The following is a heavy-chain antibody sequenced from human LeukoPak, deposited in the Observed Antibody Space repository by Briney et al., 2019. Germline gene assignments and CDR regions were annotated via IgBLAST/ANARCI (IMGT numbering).Heavy chain of an antibody. CDR1: GGSFSGYY. D-gene: IGHD2-2*01. CDR3: ARGPGVVPAALYYYYMDV. Sequence: PSETLSLTCAVYGGSFSGYYWSWIRQPPGKGLEWIGEINHSGSTNYNPSLKSRVTISVDTSKNQFSLKLSSVTAADTAVYYCARGPGVVPAALYYYYMDVWGKGTTVTASS. CDR2: INHSGST. J-gene: IGHJ6*03. V-gene: IGHV4-34*01.